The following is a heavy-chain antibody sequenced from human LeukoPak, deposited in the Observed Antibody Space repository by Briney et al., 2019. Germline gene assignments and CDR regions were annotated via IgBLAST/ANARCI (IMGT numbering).Heavy chain of an antibody. CDR1: GFTFSGSA. V-gene: IGHV3-73*01. CDR2: IGNKVSNYAT. D-gene: IGHD3-3*01. CDR3: AGNYDSWTGLNY. Sequence: GGSLRLSCAASGFTFSGSAMHWVRQASGKGREWVVHIGNKVSNYATEYAASLRGRFTISRDDTKDTAYLQVNSLKTEDTAVYYCAGNYDSWTGLNYWGQGTLVTVSS. J-gene: IGHJ4*02.